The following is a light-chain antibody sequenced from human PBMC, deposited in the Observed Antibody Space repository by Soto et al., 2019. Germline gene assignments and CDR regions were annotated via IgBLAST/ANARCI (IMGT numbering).Light chain of an antibody. J-gene: IGKJ1*01. CDR2: GAS. CDR1: QSISNY. Sequence: DIQMTQSPSSLSASVGDRVTITCRASQSISNYLNWYQQKPGKAPKLLIYGASNLQSGVPSRFSGSVSGTDFTLTISSLQPEDFATYYCQQCYSTPLTFGQGTKVEIK. CDR3: QQCYSTPLT. V-gene: IGKV1-39*01.